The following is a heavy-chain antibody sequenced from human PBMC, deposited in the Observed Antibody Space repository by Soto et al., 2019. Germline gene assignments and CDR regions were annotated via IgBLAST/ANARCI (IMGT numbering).Heavy chain of an antibody. Sequence: PGESLKISCKGSGYRFTSYWVAWVRQMPGKGLEWMGIIYPGDSDTRYSPSFQGQVTISADKSISTAYLQWSSLKASDTAMYYCASWVEYSSSWSTMDVWGQGTTVTVSS. V-gene: IGHV5-51*01. CDR3: ASWVEYSSSWSTMDV. CDR2: IYPGDSDT. J-gene: IGHJ6*02. CDR1: GYRFTSYW. D-gene: IGHD6-13*01.